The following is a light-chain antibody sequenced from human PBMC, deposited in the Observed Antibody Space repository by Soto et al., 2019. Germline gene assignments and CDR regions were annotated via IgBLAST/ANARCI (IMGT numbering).Light chain of an antibody. Sequence: QSVLTQPRSVSGSPGQSVTISCTGTSSDIGDYNYVSWYQQHPGKVPKVMIYDVNKRPSGVPDRFSGSKSDNTASLTISGLQAEDEADYYCFSYAGRYLYVFGRGTKVTVL. CDR3: FSYAGRYLYV. CDR1: SSDIGDYNY. J-gene: IGLJ1*01. V-gene: IGLV2-11*01. CDR2: DVN.